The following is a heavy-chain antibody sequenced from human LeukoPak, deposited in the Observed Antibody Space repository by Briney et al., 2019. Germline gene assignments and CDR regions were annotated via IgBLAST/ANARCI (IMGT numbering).Heavy chain of an antibody. CDR2: INHSGST. V-gene: IGHV4-34*01. CDR1: GGSFSGYY. CDR3: ARSQKWLVNAFDI. Sequence: SETLSLTCAVYGGSFSGYYWSWIRQPPGKGLEWIGEINHSGSTNYNPSLKGRVTISVDTSKNQFSLKLSSVTAADTAVYYCARSQKWLVNAFDIWGQGTMVTVSS. D-gene: IGHD6-19*01. J-gene: IGHJ3*02.